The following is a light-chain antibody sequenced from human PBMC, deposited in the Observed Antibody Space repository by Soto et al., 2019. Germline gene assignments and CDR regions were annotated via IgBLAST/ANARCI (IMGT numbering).Light chain of an antibody. CDR2: SAS. CDR3: NQDGRSPVT. Sequence: ESVLTQSPGTRPMSPGERATLSFSASQSVSSSYSAGYQQKPGQDPRLLIYSASRRATGIPDRFSGSGSGTDFSLTISRREPEDVAVYYWNQDGRSPVTCGPGTNVDI. V-gene: IGKV3-20*01. CDR1: QSVSSSY. J-gene: IGKJ3*01.